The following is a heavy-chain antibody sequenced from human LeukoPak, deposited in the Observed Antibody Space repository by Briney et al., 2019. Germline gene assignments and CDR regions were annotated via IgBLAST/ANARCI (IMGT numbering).Heavy chain of an antibody. Sequence: SETLSLTCTVSGGSISSYYWSWIRQPPGKGLEWIGYIYYSGSTNYNPSLKSRVTISVDTSKNQFSLKLSSVTAADTAVYYCARHGGRGYSLYNYFDYWGQGTLVTVSS. V-gene: IGHV4-59*08. J-gene: IGHJ4*02. CDR1: GGSISSYY. CDR2: IYYSGST. CDR3: ARHGGRGYSLYNYFDY. D-gene: IGHD5-18*01.